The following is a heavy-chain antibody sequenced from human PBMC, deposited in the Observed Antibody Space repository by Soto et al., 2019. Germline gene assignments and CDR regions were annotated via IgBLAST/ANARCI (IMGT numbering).Heavy chain of an antibody. Sequence: QVQLQQWGAGLLKPSETLSLTCAVYGGSFSGYYWSWIRQPPGKGLEWIGEINHSGTAKYNPSLKSRVTLSVDTSNHQFSLKLSSATAADTAVYYCAGVPVRVALWGGWNNWFGPGGQGILVTVSS. CDR2: INHSGTA. D-gene: IGHD2-21*01. CDR3: AGVPVRVALWGGWNNWFGP. CDR1: GGSFSGYY. J-gene: IGHJ5*02. V-gene: IGHV4-34*01.